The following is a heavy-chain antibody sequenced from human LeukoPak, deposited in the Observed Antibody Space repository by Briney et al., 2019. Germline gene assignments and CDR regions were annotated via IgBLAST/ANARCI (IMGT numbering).Heavy chain of an antibody. Sequence: SETLSLTCTDSGGSISSYYWSWIRQPAGKGLEWIGRIYTSGSTNYNPSLKSRVTMSVDTSKNQFSLKLSSVTAADTAVYYCARYDFESGYDLEGYFDYWGQGTLVTVSS. CDR2: IYTSGST. D-gene: IGHD5-12*01. V-gene: IGHV4-4*07. CDR3: ARYDFESGYDLEGYFDY. CDR1: GGSISSYY. J-gene: IGHJ4*02.